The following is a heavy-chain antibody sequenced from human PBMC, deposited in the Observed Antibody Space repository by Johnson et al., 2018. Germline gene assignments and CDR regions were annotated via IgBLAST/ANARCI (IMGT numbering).Heavy chain of an antibody. V-gene: IGHV3-9*01. CDR3: EKGSLPAMVPEAFDI. J-gene: IGHJ3*02. CDR1: GFTFDDYG. CDR2: ISWNSGSI. Sequence: VQLVESGGGLVQPGRSLRLSCAASGFTFDDYGMHWVRQTPGKGLEWVSSISWNSGSIGYVDSVKGRFTISRDNAKNSLYLQMNSLRTEDTALYYCEKGSLPAMVPEAFDIWGQGTMVTVSS. D-gene: IGHD5-18*01.